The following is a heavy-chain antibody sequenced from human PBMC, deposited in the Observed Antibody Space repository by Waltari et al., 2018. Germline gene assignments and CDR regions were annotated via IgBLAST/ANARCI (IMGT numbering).Heavy chain of an antibody. Sequence: QVQLVESGGGVVQPGRSLRLSCAASGFTFSSYAMHWVRQAPGKGLEWVAVISYDGSNKYYADSVKGRFTISRDNSKNMLYLQMNSLRAEDTAVYYCAIKSAYYMDVWGKGTTVTVSS. CDR3: AIKSAYYMDV. J-gene: IGHJ6*03. V-gene: IGHV3-30*01. CDR1: GFTFSSYA. CDR2: ISYDGSNK.